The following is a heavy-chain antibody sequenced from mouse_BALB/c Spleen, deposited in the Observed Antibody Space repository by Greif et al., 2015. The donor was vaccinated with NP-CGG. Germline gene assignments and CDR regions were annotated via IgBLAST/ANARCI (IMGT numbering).Heavy chain of an antibody. D-gene: IGHD1-2*01. J-gene: IGHJ2*01. CDR1: GFTFSSFG. CDR2: ISSGSSTI. CDR3: ARGNYGYDFDY. V-gene: IGHV5-17*02. Sequence: DVKLVESGGGLVQPGGSRKLSCAASGFTFSSFGMHWVRQAPEKGLEWVAYISSGSSTIYYADTVKGRFTISRDNPKNTLFLQMTSLRSEDTAMYYCARGNYGYDFDYWGQGTTLTVSS.